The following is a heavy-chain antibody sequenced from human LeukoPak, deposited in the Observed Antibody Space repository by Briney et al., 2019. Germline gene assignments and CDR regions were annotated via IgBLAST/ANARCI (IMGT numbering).Heavy chain of an antibody. J-gene: IGHJ4*02. Sequence: GGSLRLSCAASGFTFSTYYMNWVRQAPGKGPEWVSSISSSSSYIYYADSMRGRITISRDNAKNSLYLQMNSLRAEDTAVYYCARARSSSWSGPFDYWGQGTLVTVSS. CDR2: ISSSSSYI. CDR3: ARARSSSWSGPFDY. D-gene: IGHD6-13*01. V-gene: IGHV3-21*01. CDR1: GFTFSTYY.